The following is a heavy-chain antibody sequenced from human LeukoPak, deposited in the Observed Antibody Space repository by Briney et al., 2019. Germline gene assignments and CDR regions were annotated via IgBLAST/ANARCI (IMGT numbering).Heavy chain of an antibody. Sequence: GGSLRLSCVASGFTFSSYAMSWVRQAPGKGLEWVSVIYSGGSTYYADSVKGRFTISRHNSKNTLYLQMNSLRAEDTAVYYCARQYYYDSSGYYYFDYWGQGTLVTVSS. CDR2: IYSGGST. D-gene: IGHD3-22*01. CDR3: ARQYYYDSSGYYYFDY. CDR1: GFTFSSYA. J-gene: IGHJ4*02. V-gene: IGHV3-53*04.